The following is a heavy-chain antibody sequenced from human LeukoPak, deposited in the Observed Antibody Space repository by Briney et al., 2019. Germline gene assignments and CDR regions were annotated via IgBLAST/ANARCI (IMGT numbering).Heavy chain of an antibody. J-gene: IGHJ4*02. CDR3: AKTWHDDFWSGPGTHY. CDR1: GFTFSSYS. V-gene: IGHV3-21*04. D-gene: IGHD3-3*01. Sequence: NPGGSLRLSCAASGFTFSSYSMNWVRQAPGKGLEWVSSISSSNSYIYYADSLKGRFTISRDNSKNTLYLQMNSLRAEDTAVYYCAKTWHDDFWSGPGTHYWGQGTLVTVSS. CDR2: ISSSNSYI.